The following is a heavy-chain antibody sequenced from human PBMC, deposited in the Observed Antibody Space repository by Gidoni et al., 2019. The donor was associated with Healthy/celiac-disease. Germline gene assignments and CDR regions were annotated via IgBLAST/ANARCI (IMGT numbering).Heavy chain of an antibody. D-gene: IGHD3-22*01. CDR2: IYYSGST. CDR1: GGSVSSGRYY. CDR3: ALIVVVDAFDI. J-gene: IGHJ3*02. V-gene: IGHV4-61*01. Sequence: QVQLQESGPGLVKPSETLSLTCTVSGGSVSSGRYYWSLIRQPPGKGLEWIGYIYYSGSTNYNPSLKSRVTISVDTSKNQFSLKLSSVTAADTAVYYCALIVVVDAFDIWGQGTMVTVSS.